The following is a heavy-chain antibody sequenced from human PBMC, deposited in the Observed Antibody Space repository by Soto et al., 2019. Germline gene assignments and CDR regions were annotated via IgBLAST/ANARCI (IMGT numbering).Heavy chain of an antibody. V-gene: IGHV3-13*01. J-gene: IGHJ4*02. Sequence: GGSLRLSCAASGFTFSSYDMHWVRQATGKGLEWVSAIGTAGDTYYPGSVKGRFTISRENAKNSLYLQMNSLRAEDTAVYYCARAGILYREGAPELFDYWGQGTLVTVSS. CDR3: ARAGILYREGAPELFDY. CDR2: IGTAGDT. CDR1: GFTFSSYD. D-gene: IGHD2-8*01.